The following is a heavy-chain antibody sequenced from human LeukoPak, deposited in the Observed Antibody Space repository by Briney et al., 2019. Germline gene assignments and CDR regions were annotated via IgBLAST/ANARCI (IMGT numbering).Heavy chain of an antibody. Sequence: GASVKVSGMASGYTFTSYAMHWVRQAPGQRLEWMGWINAGNGNTKYSQKFQGRVTITRDTSASTAYMELSSLRSEDTAVYYCASSAGSGSYFWGFSDFDYWGQGTLVTVSS. V-gene: IGHV1-3*01. CDR2: INAGNGNT. CDR3: ASSAGSGSYFWGFSDFDY. CDR1: GYTFTSYA. D-gene: IGHD3-10*01. J-gene: IGHJ4*02.